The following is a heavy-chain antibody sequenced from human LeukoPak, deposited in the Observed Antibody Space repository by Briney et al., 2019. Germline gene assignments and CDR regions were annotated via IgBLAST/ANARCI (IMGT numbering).Heavy chain of an antibody. CDR2: INPSGGST. CDR3: ARSATVTTIHDAFDI. CDR1: GYTFTSYY. J-gene: IGHJ3*02. D-gene: IGHD4-17*01. V-gene: IGHV1-46*01. Sequence: ASVKVSCKASGYTFTSYYMHWVRQAPGQGLEWMGRINPSGGSTSYAQKFQGRVTMTRDMSTSTVYMELSSLRSEDTAVYYCARSATVTTIHDAFDIWGQGTMVTVSS.